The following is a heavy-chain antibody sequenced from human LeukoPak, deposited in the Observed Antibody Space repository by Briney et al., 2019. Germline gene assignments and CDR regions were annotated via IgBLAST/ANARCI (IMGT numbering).Heavy chain of an antibody. D-gene: IGHD6-13*01. CDR3: ARVLAAAGNNWFDP. CDR2: IYYSGST. J-gene: IGHJ5*02. Sequence: SETLSLTCTVSGGSISSYYWSWMRQPPGKGLELIGYIYYSGSTNYNPSLKSRVTISVDTSKNQFSLKLSSVTAADTAVYYCARVLAAAGNNWFDPWGQGTLVTVSS. CDR1: GGSISSYY. V-gene: IGHV4-59*12.